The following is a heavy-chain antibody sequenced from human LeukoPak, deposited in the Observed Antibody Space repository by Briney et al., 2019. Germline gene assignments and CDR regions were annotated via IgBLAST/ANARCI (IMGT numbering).Heavy chain of an antibody. D-gene: IGHD2-2*01. Sequence: PGGSLRLSCAASGFTFSRYSMNWVRQAPGKGLEWVSSISSSSSYIYYADSVKGRFTISRDNAKSSLYLQMNSLRAEDTAVYYCARDQGDVVVPAAVYMDVWGKGTTVTVSS. J-gene: IGHJ6*03. V-gene: IGHV3-21*01. CDR1: GFTFSRYS. CDR3: ARDQGDVVVPAAVYMDV. CDR2: ISSSSSYI.